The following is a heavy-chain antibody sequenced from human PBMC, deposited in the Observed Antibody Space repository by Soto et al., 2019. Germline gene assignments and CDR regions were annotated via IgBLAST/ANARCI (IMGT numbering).Heavy chain of an antibody. J-gene: IGHJ6*03. D-gene: IGHD2-15*01. CDR1: GASISSSGYY. CDR3: ARDIVVVVAATPSPPDYYYYYYMDV. V-gene: IGHV4-39*07. CDR2: SHYSGTT. Sequence: PSETLSLTCTVSGASISSSGYYWAWMRQPPGKRQEWIGSSHYSGTTNYNPSLETRVTISVDTSKNQFSLKLSSVTAADTAVYYCARDIVVVVAATPSPPDYYYYYYMDVWGKGTTVTVSS.